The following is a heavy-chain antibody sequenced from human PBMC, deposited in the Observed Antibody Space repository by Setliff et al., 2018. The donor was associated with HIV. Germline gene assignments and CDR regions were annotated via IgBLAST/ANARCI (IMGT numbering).Heavy chain of an antibody. CDR3: TTGANWNYIGFFVR. Sequence: SGGSLRLSCAASGFSFSNAWMDWVRQAPGKGLEWVGRGYTKTDGGTTDYAAPVKGRFTISRDDSKNTLYLQVNSLKTEDTAVYYCTTGANWNYIGFFVRWGQGTLVTVSS. J-gene: IGHJ4*02. D-gene: IGHD1-7*01. V-gene: IGHV3-15*07. CDR2: GYTKTDGGTT. CDR1: GFSFSNAW.